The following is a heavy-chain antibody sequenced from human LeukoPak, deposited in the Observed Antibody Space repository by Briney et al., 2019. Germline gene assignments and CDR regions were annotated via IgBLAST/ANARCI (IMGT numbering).Heavy chain of an antibody. V-gene: IGHV1-2*02. D-gene: IGHD1-14*01. CDR2: ISPNSGDT. J-gene: IGHJ4*02. CDR1: VYTFTGYY. Sequence: ASLKLSCKASVYTFTGYYIHCVRLAPGQGLEWTGWISPNSGDTHFAQKLPSRVTLTRDTSISTAYMELSSLRPDDTVLYYCATVIAGVTTDYWGEGTLVTVSS. CDR3: ATVIAGVTTDY.